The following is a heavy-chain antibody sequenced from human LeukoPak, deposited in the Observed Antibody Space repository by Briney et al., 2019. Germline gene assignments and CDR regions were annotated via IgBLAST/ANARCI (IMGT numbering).Heavy chain of an antibody. CDR1: GFTFSDYG. V-gene: IGHV3-21*04. J-gene: IGHJ4*02. CDR2: ISGRSSHI. CDR3: AKDAGSGYSYGFFFDY. Sequence: PGGSLRLSCTASGFTFSDYGMNWVRQAPGKGLEYVSSISGRSSHIYYGDSVKGRFAISRDNAKNSLYLQMNSLRAEDTAVYYCAKDAGSGYSYGFFFDYWGQGTLVTVSS. D-gene: IGHD5-18*01.